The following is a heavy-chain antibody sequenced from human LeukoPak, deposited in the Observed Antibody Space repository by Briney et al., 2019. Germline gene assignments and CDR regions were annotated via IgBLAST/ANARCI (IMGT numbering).Heavy chain of an antibody. CDR3: ASSIAVAGTGFDY. J-gene: IGHJ4*02. CDR2: INPNSGGT. CDR1: GYTFTRYY. V-gene: IGHV1-2*02. D-gene: IGHD6-19*01. Sequence: ASVKVSCKASGYTFTRYYMHWVRQAPGQGLEWMGWINPNSGGTNYAQKFQGRVTMTRDTSISTAYMELSRLRSDDTAVYYCASSIAVAGTGFDYWGQGTLVTVSS.